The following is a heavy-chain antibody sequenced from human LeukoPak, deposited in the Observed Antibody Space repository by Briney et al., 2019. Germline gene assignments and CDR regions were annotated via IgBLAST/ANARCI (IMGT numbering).Heavy chain of an antibody. J-gene: IGHJ4*02. Sequence: ASVKVSCKASGGTFSSYAISWVRQAPGQGLEWMGWISAYNGNTNYAQKLQGRVTMTTDTSTSTAYMELRSLRSDDTAVYYCARAPGASYYFDYWGQGTLVTVSS. CDR2: ISAYNGNT. V-gene: IGHV1-18*01. CDR1: GGTFSSYA. CDR3: ARAPGASYYFDY. D-gene: IGHD7-27*01.